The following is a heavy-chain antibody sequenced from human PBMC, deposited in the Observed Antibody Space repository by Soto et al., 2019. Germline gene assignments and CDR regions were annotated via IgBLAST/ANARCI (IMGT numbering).Heavy chain of an antibody. CDR3: AATYSIRLSEESDVGVTKQWLVPPDYYYYGMDV. D-gene: IGHD6-19*01. J-gene: IGHJ6*02. V-gene: IGHV3-33*01. CDR2: IWYDGSNK. CDR1: GFTFSSYG. Sequence: GGSLRLSCAASGFTFSSYGMHWVRQAPGKGLEWVAVIWYDGSNKYYADSVKGRFTISRDNSKNTLYLQMNSLRAEDTAVYYCAATYSIRLSEESDVGVTKQWLVPPDYYYYGMDVWGQGTTVTVSS.